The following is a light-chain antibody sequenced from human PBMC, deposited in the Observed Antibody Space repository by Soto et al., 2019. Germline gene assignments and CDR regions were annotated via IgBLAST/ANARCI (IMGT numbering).Light chain of an antibody. CDR2: HAS. Sequence: DIQVTQSPSSLSASVGDRFTITFLTSQSVNYHLNWYHQKPGRAPKLLIFHASSLKSGVPSRFSGSGSGTDFTLTISSLQPEDFATYFCQQTSSPPHTFGQGTKVDIK. CDR1: QSVNYH. V-gene: IGKV1-39*01. CDR3: QQTSSPPHT. J-gene: IGKJ2*01.